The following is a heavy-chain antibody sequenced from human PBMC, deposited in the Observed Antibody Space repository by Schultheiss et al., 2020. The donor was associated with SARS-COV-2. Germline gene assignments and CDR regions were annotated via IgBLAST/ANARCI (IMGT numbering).Heavy chain of an antibody. D-gene: IGHD3-3*01. CDR1: GYTFTGYY. Sequence: ASVKVSCKASGYTFTGYYMHWVRQAPGQGLEWMGWINPNSGNTNYAQKLQGRVTMTTDTSTSTAYMELRSLRSDDTAVYYCAISYYDVWSGPPVGGYFDYWGQGTLVTVSS. J-gene: IGHJ4*02. V-gene: IGHV1-18*04. CDR2: INPNSGNT. CDR3: AISYYDVWSGPPVGGYFDY.